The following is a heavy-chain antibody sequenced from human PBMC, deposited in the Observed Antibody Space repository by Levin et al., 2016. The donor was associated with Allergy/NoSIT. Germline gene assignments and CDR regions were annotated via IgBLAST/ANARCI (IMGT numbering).Heavy chain of an antibody. V-gene: IGHV3-48*03. CDR2: ISSSGSTI. CDR3: ARESGSYGSPFDY. J-gene: IGHJ4*02. D-gene: IGHD1-26*01. Sequence: VRQAPGKGLEWVSYISSSGSTIYYADSVKGRFTISRDNAKKSLYLQMNSLRAEDTAVYYCARESGSYGSPFDYWGQGTLVTVSS.